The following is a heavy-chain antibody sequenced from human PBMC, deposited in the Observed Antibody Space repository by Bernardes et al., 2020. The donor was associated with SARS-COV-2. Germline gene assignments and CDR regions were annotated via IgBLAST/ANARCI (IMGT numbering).Heavy chain of an antibody. CDR2: INSILGIA. Sequence: SVKVSCKASGGTFSSYTISWVRQAPGQGLECMGRINSILGIANYAQKFHGRVTITADKSTSTAYMELSRLRSEDTAVYYCARALIAVAGNWYFDLWGRGTLVTVSS. D-gene: IGHD6-19*01. CDR1: GGTFSSYT. V-gene: IGHV1-69*02. CDR3: ARALIAVAGNWYFDL. J-gene: IGHJ2*01.